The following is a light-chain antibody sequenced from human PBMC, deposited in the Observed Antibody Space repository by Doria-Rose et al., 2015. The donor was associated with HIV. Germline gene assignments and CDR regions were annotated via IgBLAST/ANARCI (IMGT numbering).Light chain of an antibody. CDR1: QSFSSTY. V-gene: IGKV3-20*01. J-gene: IGKJ1*01. CDR3: HQYGTSWT. CDR2: DGS. Sequence: EIVMTQSPGTLSLSPGERATLSCRASQSFSSTYLAWCQQKPGQAHSLLIYDGSCRATGIPDRFSASGSGTDFTLTINRLEPEDFALYYCHQYGTSWTFGQGTKVEI.